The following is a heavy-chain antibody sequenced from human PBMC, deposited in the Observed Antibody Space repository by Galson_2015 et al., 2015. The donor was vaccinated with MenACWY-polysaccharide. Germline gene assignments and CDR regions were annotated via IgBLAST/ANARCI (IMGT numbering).Heavy chain of an antibody. Sequence: SLRLACAGSGFTFSSFWMSWVRQAPGKGLERVAIIKKDGSEKYYVDSVKGRFAISRDNAKNSLYLQMNSLRSEDTAVYYCARDPLDSSGYTRGSVFDLWGRGTLVTVSS. CDR2: IKKDGSEK. CDR3: ARDPLDSSGYTRGSVFDL. CDR1: GFTFSSFW. V-gene: IGHV3-7*01. D-gene: IGHD3-22*01. J-gene: IGHJ2*01.